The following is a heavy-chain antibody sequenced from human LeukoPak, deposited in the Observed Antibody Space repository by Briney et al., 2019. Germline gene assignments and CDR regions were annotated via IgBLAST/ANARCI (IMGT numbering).Heavy chain of an antibody. J-gene: IGHJ5*02. D-gene: IGHD3-10*01. V-gene: IGHV1-8*01. Sequence: VASVKVSCKASGYTFTSYDTNWVRQATGRGLEWMGWMNPNSGNTGYAQKFQGRVTMTRNTSISTAYMELSSLRSEDTAVYYCARGHRAVIFQYGSGARHWFDPWGQGTLVTVSS. CDR2: MNPNSGNT. CDR3: ARGHRAVIFQYGSGARHWFDP. CDR1: GYTFTSYD.